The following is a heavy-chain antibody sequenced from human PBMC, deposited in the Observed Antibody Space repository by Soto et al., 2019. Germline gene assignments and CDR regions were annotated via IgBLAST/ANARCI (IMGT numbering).Heavy chain of an antibody. V-gene: IGHV1-69*13. J-gene: IGHJ6*02. CDR2: ILPVFGTA. CDR3: ARYRIFSGDSFNYSQIMDA. CDR1: GGTFSTSS. D-gene: IGHD2-15*01. Sequence: SVKVSCKASGGTFSTSSINWLRQAPGQRPEWMGNILPVFGTADYAQKFRDRVTITADESTSTAYMELSSLRSDDTAVYFCARYRIFSGDSFNYSQIMDAGGQGTRFTVS.